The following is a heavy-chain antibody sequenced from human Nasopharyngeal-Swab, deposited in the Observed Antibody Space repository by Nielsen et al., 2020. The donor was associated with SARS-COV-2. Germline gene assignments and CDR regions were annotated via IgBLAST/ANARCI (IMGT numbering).Heavy chain of an antibody. D-gene: IGHD6-19*01. J-gene: IGHJ4*02. CDR1: GFTFSNFA. Sequence: GGSLRLSFAASGFTFSNFAMHWVRQAPGKGLEWVAVISYDGSSKYDADSVGGRFTVSRDNSINTLYLQMSSLKIEDTAVYYCARAYTNNGWGHFDHWGQGTLVTVSS. CDR3: ARAYTNNGWGHFDH. V-gene: IGHV3-30-3*01. CDR2: ISYDGSSK.